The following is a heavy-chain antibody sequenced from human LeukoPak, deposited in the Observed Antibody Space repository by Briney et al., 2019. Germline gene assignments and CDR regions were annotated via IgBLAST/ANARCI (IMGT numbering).Heavy chain of an antibody. J-gene: IGHJ6*02. Sequence: SETLSLTCTVSGASISSYYWSWIRQPPGKGLEWIGYIYYSGSTNYNPSLKSRVTISVDTSKNQFSLKLSSVTAADTAVYYCARISIAAAGTEVRPYYYYGMDVWGQGTTVTVSS. CDR2: IYYSGST. CDR3: ARISIAAAGTEVRPYYYYGMDV. V-gene: IGHV4-59*01. D-gene: IGHD6-13*01. CDR1: GASISSYY.